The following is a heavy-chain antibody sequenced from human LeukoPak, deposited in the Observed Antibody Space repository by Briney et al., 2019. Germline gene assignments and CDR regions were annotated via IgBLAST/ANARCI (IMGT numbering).Heavy chain of an antibody. Sequence: GGSLRLSCAASGFTVSSNYMCWVRQAPGKGLEWVSVIYSGGSTYYADSVEGRFTISRDNSKNTLYLQMNSLRAEDTAVYYCARVAVAGQFDYWGQGTLVTVSS. CDR2: IYSGGST. CDR3: ARVAVAGQFDY. D-gene: IGHD6-19*01. V-gene: IGHV3-53*01. CDR1: GFTVSSNY. J-gene: IGHJ4*02.